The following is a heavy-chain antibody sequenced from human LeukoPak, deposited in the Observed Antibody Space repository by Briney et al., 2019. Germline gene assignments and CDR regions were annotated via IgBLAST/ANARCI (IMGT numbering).Heavy chain of an antibody. V-gene: IGHV5-51*01. J-gene: IGHJ6*02. CDR1: GYSFTSYW. Sequence: GESLKISCKGSGYSFTSYWIGWVRQIPGKGLEWMGIIYPGDSDTRYSPSFQGQVTISADKSISTAYLQWSSLKASDTAMYYCARQASSNWDNHGMDVWGQGTTVTVSS. CDR3: ARQASSNWDNHGMDV. CDR2: IYPGDSDT. D-gene: IGHD6-13*01.